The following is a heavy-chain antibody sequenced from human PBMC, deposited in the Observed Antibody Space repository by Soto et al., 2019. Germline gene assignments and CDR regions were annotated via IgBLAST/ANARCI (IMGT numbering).Heavy chain of an antibody. CDR1: GFTFDDYA. D-gene: IGHD3-10*01. CDR2: ISWNSGSI. CDR3: AKDMSGSGSYYWGGLQNYGMDV. J-gene: IGHJ6*02. Sequence: EVQLVESGGGLVQPGRSLRLSCAASGFTFDDYAMHWVRQAPGKGLEWVSGISWNSGSIGYADSVKGRFTISRDNAKTSLYLQMNSLRAEDTVLYYCAKDMSGSGSYYWGGLQNYGMDVWGQGTTVTVSS. V-gene: IGHV3-9*01.